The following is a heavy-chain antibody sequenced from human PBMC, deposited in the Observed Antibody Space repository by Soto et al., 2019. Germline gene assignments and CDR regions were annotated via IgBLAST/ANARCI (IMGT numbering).Heavy chain of an antibody. V-gene: IGHV1-8*01. CDR3: ARPYYDYVWGSYRPDAFDI. J-gene: IGHJ3*02. D-gene: IGHD3-16*02. CDR1: GYTFTSYD. Sequence: GASVKVSCKASGYTFTSYDINWVLQATGQGLEWMGWMNPNSGNTGYAQKFQGRVTMTRNTSISTAYMELSSLRSEDTAVYYCARPYYDYVWGSYRPDAFDIWGQGTMVTVSS. CDR2: MNPNSGNT.